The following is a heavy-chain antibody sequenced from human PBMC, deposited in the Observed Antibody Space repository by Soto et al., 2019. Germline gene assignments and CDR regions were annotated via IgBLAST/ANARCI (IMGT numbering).Heavy chain of an antibody. Sequence: ASVKVSCKASGYTFTSYGISWVRQAPGQGXEWMGWISAYNGNTNYAQKLQGRVTMTTDTSTSTAYMELRSLRSDDTAVYYCARYGKLRFLEWLISGGAFDIWGQGTMVTVSS. CDR2: ISAYNGNT. J-gene: IGHJ3*02. D-gene: IGHD3-3*01. CDR3: ARYGKLRFLEWLISGGAFDI. V-gene: IGHV1-18*04. CDR1: GYTFTSYG.